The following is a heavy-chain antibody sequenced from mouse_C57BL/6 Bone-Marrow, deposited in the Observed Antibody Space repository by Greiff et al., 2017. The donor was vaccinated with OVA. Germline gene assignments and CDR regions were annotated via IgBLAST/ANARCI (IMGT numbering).Heavy chain of an antibody. Sequence: EVQRVESGGGLVQPGGSLKLSCAASGFTFSDYYMYWVRQTPEKRLEWVAYISNGGGSTYYPDTVKGRFTISRDNAKNTLYLQMSRRKSEDTAMYYCARQSTWFAYWGQGTLVTVSA. CDR1: GFTFSDYY. CDR3: ARQSTWFAY. CDR2: ISNGGGST. J-gene: IGHJ3*01. V-gene: IGHV5-12*01. D-gene: IGHD5-1*01.